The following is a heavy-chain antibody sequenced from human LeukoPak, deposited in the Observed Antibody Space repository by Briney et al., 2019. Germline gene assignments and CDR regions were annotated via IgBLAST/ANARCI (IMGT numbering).Heavy chain of an antibody. D-gene: IGHD3-10*02. V-gene: IGHV3-48*03. J-gene: IGHJ6*04. CDR3: AELGITMIGGV. CDR1: GFTFSSYE. CDR2: ISSSGSTI. Sequence: GGSLRLSCAASGFTFSSYEMNWVRQAPGKGLEWVSYISSSGSTIYYADSAKGRFTISRDNAKNSLYLQMNSLRAEDTAVCYCAELGITMIGGVWGKGTTVTISS.